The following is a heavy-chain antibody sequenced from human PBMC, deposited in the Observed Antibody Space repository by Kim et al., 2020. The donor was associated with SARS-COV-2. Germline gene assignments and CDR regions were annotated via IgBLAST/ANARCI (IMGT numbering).Heavy chain of an antibody. CDR2: SEK. J-gene: IGHJ4*02. D-gene: IGHD3-16*01. V-gene: IGHV3-7*04. CDR3: ARAFGEGFNY. Sequence: SEKYYVDSVKGRFTISRDNAKNSLHLQMNSLRAEDTAVYYGARAFGEGFNYWGQGTLVPVSS.